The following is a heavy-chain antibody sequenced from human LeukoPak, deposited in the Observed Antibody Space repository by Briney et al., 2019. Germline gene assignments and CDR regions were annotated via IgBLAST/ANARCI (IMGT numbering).Heavy chain of an antibody. V-gene: IGHV3-66*02. Sequence: PGGSLRLSCAASGFTVSSNYMSWVRQAPAKGLEWVSVIYSGGSTYYADSVKGRFTISRDNSKNTLYLQMNSLRAEDTAVYYCARDPGYSYGSYYGMDVWGQGTTVTVSS. CDR1: GFTVSSNY. D-gene: IGHD5-18*01. J-gene: IGHJ6*02. CDR3: ARDPGYSYGSYYGMDV. CDR2: IYSGGST.